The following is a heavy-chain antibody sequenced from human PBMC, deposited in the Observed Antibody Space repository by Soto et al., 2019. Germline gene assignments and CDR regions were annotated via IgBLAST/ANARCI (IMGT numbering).Heavy chain of an antibody. J-gene: IGHJ5*02. CDR2: VYFSGNT. D-gene: IGHD6-25*01. V-gene: IGHV4-59*01. CDR3: GSVRPSGYVLS. CDR1: GGSLSSYY. Sequence: KPSETLSLTCTVSGGSLSSYYCTWIRHSPLKGLEWIGYVYFSGNTNYNPSLKSRVTISIDTSKNQFSLRLASVTAADTAFYYCGSVRPSGYVLSWGQGTLVTVSS.